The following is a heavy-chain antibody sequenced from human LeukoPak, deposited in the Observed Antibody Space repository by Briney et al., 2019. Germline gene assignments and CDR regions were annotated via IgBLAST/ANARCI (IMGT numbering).Heavy chain of an antibody. D-gene: IGHD5-18*01. CDR3: ARDGLYTYGYSYFDY. CDR2: AHSDGTT. CDR1: GASISTYH. Sequence: SETLSLTCIVSGASISTYHWSWIRQSAEKGLEWIGRAHSDGTTNYNPSIKSRVTISIDTPKNQLSLKLTSVTAADAAVYYCARDGLYTYGYSYFDYWGQGTLVTVSS. V-gene: IGHV4-4*07. J-gene: IGHJ4*02.